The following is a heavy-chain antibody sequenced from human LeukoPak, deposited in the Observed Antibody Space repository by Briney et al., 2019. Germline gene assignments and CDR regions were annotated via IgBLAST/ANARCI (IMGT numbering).Heavy chain of an antibody. D-gene: IGHD3-16*01. CDR1: GFTFSSYA. J-gene: IGHJ4*02. CDR3: AKVGGRLIFDY. Sequence: SGGSLRLSCAASGFTFSSYAMSWVRQAPGKGLEWVSYISSSSSTIYYADSVKGRFTISRDNAKNSLYLQMNSLRAEDTAVYYCAKVGGRLIFDYWGQGALVTVSS. V-gene: IGHV3-48*04. CDR2: ISSSSSTI.